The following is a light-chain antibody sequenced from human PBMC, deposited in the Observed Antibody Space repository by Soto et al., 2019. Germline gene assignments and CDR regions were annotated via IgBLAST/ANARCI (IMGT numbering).Light chain of an antibody. V-gene: IGKV3-20*01. J-gene: IGKJ5*01. Sequence: EIVLTQSPDTLSLSPGERATLSCRASQSISANYLAWYQQKPGQAPRLLIYGASSRATGISDRFSGSGSGTDFTLTISRLEPEDFAVYYCQQYGSSPITFGQGTRLEIK. CDR3: QQYGSSPIT. CDR1: QSISANY. CDR2: GAS.